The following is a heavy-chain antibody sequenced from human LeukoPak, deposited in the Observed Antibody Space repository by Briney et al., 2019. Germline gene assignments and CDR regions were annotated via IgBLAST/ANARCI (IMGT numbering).Heavy chain of an antibody. Sequence: SETLSLTCTVPGGSISSYYWSWIRQPAGKGLEWIGRIYTSGSTNFNPSLKSRVTMSVDTSKNQFSLKLSSVTAADTAVYYCARDHPYDFWSGYYTHYYYYYMDVWGKGTTVTVS. V-gene: IGHV4-4*07. D-gene: IGHD3-3*01. J-gene: IGHJ6*03. CDR2: IYTSGST. CDR1: GGSISSYY. CDR3: ARDHPYDFWSGYYTHYYYYYMDV.